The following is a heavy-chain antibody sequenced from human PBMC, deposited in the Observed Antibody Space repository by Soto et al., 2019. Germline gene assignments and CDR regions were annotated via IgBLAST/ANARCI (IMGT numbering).Heavy chain of an antibody. J-gene: IGHJ4*02. CDR2: INAGKGNT. CDR1: GYIFTTYA. V-gene: IGHV1-3*01. Sequence: VASVKVSCKASGYIFTTYALHWVRQAPGQRLEWMGWINAGKGNTKYSQKFQDRVTITRDTSASVAYMELSSLASEDTAVYYCARSEVIPEGCDYWGQGTLVTVSS. D-gene: IGHD3-16*02. CDR3: ARSEVIPEGCDY.